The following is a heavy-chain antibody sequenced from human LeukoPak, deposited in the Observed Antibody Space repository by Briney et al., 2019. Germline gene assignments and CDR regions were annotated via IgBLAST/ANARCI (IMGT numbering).Heavy chain of an antibody. CDR3: ARVRGGTYYDILTFDY. J-gene: IGHJ4*02. V-gene: IGHV1-18*01. CDR2: ISAYNGNT. CDR1: GYTFTSYG. Sequence: ASVTVSCKASGYTFTSYGISWVRQAPGQGLEWMGWISAYNGNTNYAQKLQGRVTMTTDTSTSTAYMELRSLRSDDTAVYYCARVRGGTYYDILTFDYWGQGTLVTVSS. D-gene: IGHD3-9*01.